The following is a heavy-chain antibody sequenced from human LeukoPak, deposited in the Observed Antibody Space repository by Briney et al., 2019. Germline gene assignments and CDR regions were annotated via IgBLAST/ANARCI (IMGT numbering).Heavy chain of an antibody. CDR2: IWFDGSAK. CDR1: GFTFSSYG. Sequence: GGSLRLSCAASGFTFSSYGMHWVRQAPGKGLEWVAVIWFDGSAKYYADSVKGRFTISRDSSKNTLYLQMNSLGADDTAVYSCARRGGSHFDYWGQGTLVTVSS. V-gene: IGHV3-33*01. J-gene: IGHJ4*02. D-gene: IGHD1-26*01. CDR3: ARRGGSHFDY.